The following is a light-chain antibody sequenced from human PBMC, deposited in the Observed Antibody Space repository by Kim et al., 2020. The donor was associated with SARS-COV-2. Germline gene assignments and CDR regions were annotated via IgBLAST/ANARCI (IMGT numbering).Light chain of an antibody. CDR2: AAA. CDR1: QDIANS. V-gene: IGKV1-27*01. Sequence: DIQLTQSPSSLSASIGDRVTITRRASQDIANSLAWYQQKPGKVPQVLIYAAATLQSGVPSRFSGSGSGTEFTLTNGSLQTEDVATYYCQKYSSAQWTFGPGTKVYIK. J-gene: IGKJ1*01. CDR3: QKYSSAQWT.